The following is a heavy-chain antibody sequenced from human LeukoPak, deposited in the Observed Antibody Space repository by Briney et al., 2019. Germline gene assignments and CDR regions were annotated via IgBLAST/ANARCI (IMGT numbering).Heavy chain of an antibody. CDR2: IYYSGST. J-gene: IGHJ5*02. V-gene: IGHV4-31*03. Sequence: ASETLSLTCTVSGGSISSGGYYWSWIRQHQGKGLEWIGYIYYSGSTYYNPSLKSRVTISVDTSKNQFSLKLSSVTAADTAVYYCASERRWEYNWFDPWGQGTLVTVSS. CDR3: ASERRWEYNWFDP. D-gene: IGHD1-26*01. CDR1: GGSISSGGYY.